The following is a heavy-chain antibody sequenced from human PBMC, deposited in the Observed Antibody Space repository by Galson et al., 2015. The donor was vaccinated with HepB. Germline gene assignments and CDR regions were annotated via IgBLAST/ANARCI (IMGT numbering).Heavy chain of an antibody. CDR2: IIPIFGTA. CDR3: ARDPTTGAQGDY. Sequence: SVKVSCKASGGTFSSYAISWVRQAPGQGLEWMGGIIPIFGTANYAQKFQGRVTITADESTSTAYMELSSLRSEDTAVYYCARDPTTGAQGDYWGQGTLVTVSS. CDR1: GGTFSSYA. V-gene: IGHV1-69*13. D-gene: IGHD4-11*01. J-gene: IGHJ4*02.